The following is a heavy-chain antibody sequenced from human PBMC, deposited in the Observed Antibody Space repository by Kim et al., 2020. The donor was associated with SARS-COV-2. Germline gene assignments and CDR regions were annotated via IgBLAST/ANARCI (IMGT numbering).Heavy chain of an antibody. CDR1: GGSISSGDYY. V-gene: IGHV4-30-4*01. J-gene: IGHJ4*02. Sequence: SETLSLTCTVSGGSISSGDYYWSWIRQPPGKGLEWIGYIYYSGSTYYNPSLKSRGTISVDTSKNQFSLKLRSVTAADTAVYYCASMSHDYGDSSFDYWGQGTLVTVSS. CDR3: ASMSHDYGDSSFDY. CDR2: IYYSGST. D-gene: IGHD4-17*01.